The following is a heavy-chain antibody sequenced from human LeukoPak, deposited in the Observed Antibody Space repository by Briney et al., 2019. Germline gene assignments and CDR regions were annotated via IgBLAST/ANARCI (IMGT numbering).Heavy chain of an antibody. Sequence: SETLSLTCTVSGGSISNKYWSWIRQPPGKGLEWIGYIYYSGNTNYNPSLKSRVTILVDTSKNQFSLKLSSVTAADTAVYYCASRPPGINPFYYYYYYMDVWGKGTTVTVSS. CDR2: IYYSGNT. D-gene: IGHD3-10*01. CDR3: ASRPPGINPFYYYYYYMDV. V-gene: IGHV4-59*12. J-gene: IGHJ6*03. CDR1: GGSISNKY.